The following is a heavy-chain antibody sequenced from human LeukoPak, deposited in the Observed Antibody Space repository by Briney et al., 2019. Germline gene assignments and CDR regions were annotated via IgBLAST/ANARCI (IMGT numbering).Heavy chain of an antibody. J-gene: IGHJ4*02. CDR1: GGSISSDY. D-gene: IGHD3-3*01. Sequence: SETLSLTCTVSGGSISSDYWNWNWIRQPPGKGLEWIGYIYYSGSTNYNPSLRSRVTISVDASKNQFSLKLSSVTAADTAVYYCARGPPGFWSGYYSGPDYWGQGTLVTVSS. CDR3: ARGPPGFWSGYYSGPDY. V-gene: IGHV4-59*01. CDR2: IYYSGST.